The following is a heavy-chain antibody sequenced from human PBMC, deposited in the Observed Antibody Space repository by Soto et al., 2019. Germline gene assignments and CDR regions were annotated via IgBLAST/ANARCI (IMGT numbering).Heavy chain of an antibody. J-gene: IGHJ4*02. Sequence: QVQLVQSGAEVKKPGSSVKVSCKASGGTFSSYTISWVRQAPGQGLEWMGRIIPILGIANYAQKFQGRVTITADKSTSTAYMELSSLRSEDTAVYYCAREVDSRGLGYWGQGTLVTVSS. CDR2: IIPILGIA. D-gene: IGHD6-19*01. V-gene: IGHV1-69*08. CDR3: AREVDSRGLGY. CDR1: GGTFSSYT.